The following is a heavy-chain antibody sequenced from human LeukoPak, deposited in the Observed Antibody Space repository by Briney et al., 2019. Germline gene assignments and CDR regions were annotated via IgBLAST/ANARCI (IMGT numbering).Heavy chain of an antibody. CDR2: MNPNSGGT. Sequence: RASAKVSCKASGYTFTSYYMHWLRQAPGQGLEWMGWMNPNSGGTQYAQTFQGRGTLTRDTSISTAYLELSSLTSDDTAVYFCARQGSNSSGWYPVDDWGQGSLVTVSS. D-gene: IGHD6-19*01. V-gene: IGHV1-2*02. CDR1: GYTFTSYY. J-gene: IGHJ4*02. CDR3: ARQGSNSSGWYPVDD.